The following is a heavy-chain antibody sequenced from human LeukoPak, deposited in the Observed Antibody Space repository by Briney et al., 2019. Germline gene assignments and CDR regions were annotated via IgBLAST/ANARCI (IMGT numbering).Heavy chain of an antibody. V-gene: IGHV5-51*01. D-gene: IGHD2-2*01. J-gene: IGHJ4*02. Sequence: GESLKISCKASGYSFTDYWIVWVRQMPGKGLEWMGIIYPGDSDTRYTPSFQGQVTLSADKSINTAYLQWSSLKASDTAMYYCARRQGCSSTSCPPDYWGQGTLVTVSP. CDR2: IYPGDSDT. CDR3: ARRQGCSSTSCPPDY. CDR1: GYSFTDYW.